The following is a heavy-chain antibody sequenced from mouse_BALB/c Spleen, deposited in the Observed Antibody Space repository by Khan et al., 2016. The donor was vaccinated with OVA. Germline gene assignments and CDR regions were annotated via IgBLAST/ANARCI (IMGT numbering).Heavy chain of an antibody. CDR2: IWGAGSP. V-gene: IGHV2-6-7*01. CDR1: GFSLTGYG. Sequence: QVQLKESGPGLVAPSQSLSITCTVSGFSLTGYGVNWVRQPPGKGLEWLGMIWGAGSPAYNSALKSSLTLSQDNSKSPVFLKRNSLQTDDTARYYGARTYYGNYREAMDYWGHGTAVSVSS. CDR3: ARTYYGNYREAMDY. J-gene: IGHJ4*01. D-gene: IGHD2-10*01.